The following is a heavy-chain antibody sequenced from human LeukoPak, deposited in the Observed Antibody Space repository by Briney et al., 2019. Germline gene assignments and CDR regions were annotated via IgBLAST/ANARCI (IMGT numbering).Heavy chain of an antibody. D-gene: IGHD4-17*01. CDR1: GYSISSGYY. CDR3: ASRGDGYGDYDY. Sequence: SETLSLTCAVSGYSISSGYYWGGIRQPPGKGLEWIGSIYHSGSTYYNPSLKSRVTISVDTSKNQFSLKLSSVTAADTAVYYCASRGDGYGDYDYWGQGTLVTVSS. J-gene: IGHJ4*02. CDR2: IYHSGST. V-gene: IGHV4-38-2*01.